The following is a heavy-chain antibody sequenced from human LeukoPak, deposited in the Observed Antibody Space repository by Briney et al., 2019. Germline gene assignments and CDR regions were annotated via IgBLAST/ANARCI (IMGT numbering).Heavy chain of an antibody. J-gene: IGHJ4*02. CDR2: IYSGGST. CDR1: GFAVSSNY. Sequence: GGSLRLSCAASGFAVSSNYMSWVRQAPGKGLEWVSGIYSGGSTYYGDSVKGRFTIFRDNSKNTLYLQMNSLRAEDTAIYYCARDTGVRPRVAHFDYWGQGAILTVSS. V-gene: IGHV3-53*01. CDR3: ARDTGVRPRVAHFDY. D-gene: IGHD1-14*01.